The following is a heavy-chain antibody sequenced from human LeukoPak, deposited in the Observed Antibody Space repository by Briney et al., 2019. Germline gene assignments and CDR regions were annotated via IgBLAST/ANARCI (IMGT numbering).Heavy chain of an antibody. J-gene: IGHJ4*02. CDR1: GFTFDDYA. CDR2: ISCNSGSI. Sequence: PGRSLRLSCAASGFTFDDYAMHWVRQAPGKGLERVSGISCNSGSIGYADSVKGRFTISRDNAKNSLYLQMNSLRAEDTALYYCAKDIGYYDSSGYYDYWGQGTLVTVSS. D-gene: IGHD3-22*01. V-gene: IGHV3-9*01. CDR3: AKDIGYYDSSGYYDY.